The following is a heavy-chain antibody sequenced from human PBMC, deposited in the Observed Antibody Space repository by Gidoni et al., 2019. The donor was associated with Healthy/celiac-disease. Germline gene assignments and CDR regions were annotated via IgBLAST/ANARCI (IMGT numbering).Heavy chain of an antibody. CDR1: IRSYY. V-gene: IGHV4-59*01. CDR2: IYYSGST. CDR3: ARVRGTAMVTNYFDY. D-gene: IGHD5-18*01. J-gene: IGHJ4*02. Sequence: IRSYYWSWIRQPPGKGLEWIGYIYYSGSTNYNPSLKSRVTISVDTSKNQLPLKLSSVTAADTAVYYCARVRGTAMVTNYFDYWGQGTLVTVSS.